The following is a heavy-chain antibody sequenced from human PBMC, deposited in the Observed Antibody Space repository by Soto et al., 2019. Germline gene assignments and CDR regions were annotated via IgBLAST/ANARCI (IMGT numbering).Heavy chain of an antibody. CDR2: IYSSGST. CDR3: ARFSGWYSAFDY. V-gene: IGHV4-59*01. CDR1: GGSISSYY. D-gene: IGHD6-19*01. J-gene: IGHJ4*02. Sequence: SETLSLTCTVSGGSISSYYWSWIRQPPGKGLDWIGYIYSSGSTNYNPSLKSRVTISVETSKNEFSLKLTSVTAADTAVYYCARFSGWYSAFDYWGQGTTVTVYS.